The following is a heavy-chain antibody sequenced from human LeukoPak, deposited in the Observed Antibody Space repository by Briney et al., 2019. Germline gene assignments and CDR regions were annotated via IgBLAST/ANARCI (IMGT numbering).Heavy chain of an antibody. Sequence: ASVKVSCEASGYTFTSYYMHWVRQAPGQGLEWMGIINPSGGSTSYAQKFQGRVTMTRDTSTSTVYMELSSLRSEDTAVYYCARDGSGYGPWWCTPCGYYYYGMDVWGQGTTVTVSS. CDR2: INPSGGST. CDR1: GYTFTSYY. V-gene: IGHV1-46*01. CDR3: ARDGSGYGPWWCTPCGYYYYGMDV. J-gene: IGHJ6*02. D-gene: IGHD2-8*02.